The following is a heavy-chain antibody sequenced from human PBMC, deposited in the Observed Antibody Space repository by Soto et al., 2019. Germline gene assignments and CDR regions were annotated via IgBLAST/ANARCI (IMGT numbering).Heavy chain of an antibody. D-gene: IGHD6-6*01. J-gene: IGHJ5*02. V-gene: IGHV4-59*01. CDR3: ARAVAARFDP. CDR1: GGSISSYY. Sequence: SETLSLTCTVSGGSISSYYWSWIRQPPGKGLEWIGYIYYSGSTNYNPSLKSRVTISVDTSKNQFSLKLSSLTAADTAVYYCARAVAARFDPWGQGTLVTVSS. CDR2: IYYSGST.